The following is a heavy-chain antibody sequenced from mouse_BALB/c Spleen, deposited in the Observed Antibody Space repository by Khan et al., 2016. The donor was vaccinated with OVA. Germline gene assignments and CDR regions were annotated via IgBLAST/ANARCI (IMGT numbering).Heavy chain of an antibody. J-gene: IGHJ3*01. V-gene: IGHV5-6-5*01. Sequence: EVELVESGGGLVKPGGSLNVSCAASGFTFSNYAMSWVRQTPEKRLEWVASISSGDSTYYPASVKGRFTISRDNARNILYLQMISLRADDTAMYYCARGYWFVYWGQGTLVTVSA. CDR1: GFTFSNYA. CDR2: ISSGDST. CDR3: ARGYWFVY.